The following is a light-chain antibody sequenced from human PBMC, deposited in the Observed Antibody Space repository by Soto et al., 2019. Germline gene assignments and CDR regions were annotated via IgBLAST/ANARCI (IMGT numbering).Light chain of an antibody. CDR2: ASS. CDR3: QQYGSSPT. J-gene: IGKJ5*01. Sequence: EIVLTQSPGTLSLFLGERATLSCRASQSLTTRYVAYYQQNRGQAPRLLIYASSSRATGIPDRFSGGVSGTDFPLTISMLEPEDFAEYQCQQYGSSPTFGRGTQLEIK. CDR1: QSLTTRY. V-gene: IGKV3-20*01.